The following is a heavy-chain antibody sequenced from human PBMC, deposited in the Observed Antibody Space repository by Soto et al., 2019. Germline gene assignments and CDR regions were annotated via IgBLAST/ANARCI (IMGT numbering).Heavy chain of an antibody. CDR1: GFAFSRFP. CDR2: IDPDGSDT. V-gene: IGHV3-74*01. Sequence: GGSLRLSCAASGFAFSRFPMHWVCQAPGKGLVWVSRIDPDGSDTTYADSVKGRFTISRDNAKNIVYLQMSSLRAEDTALYYCATMAGTYPYWGQGTLVTVSS. J-gene: IGHJ4*02. CDR3: ATMAGTYPY. D-gene: IGHD1-26*01.